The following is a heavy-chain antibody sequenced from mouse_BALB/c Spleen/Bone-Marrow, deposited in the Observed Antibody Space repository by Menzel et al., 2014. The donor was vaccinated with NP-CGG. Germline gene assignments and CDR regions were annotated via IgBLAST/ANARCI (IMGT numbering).Heavy chain of an antibody. CDR3: ARDGNYRYAMDY. D-gene: IGHD2-1*01. Sequence: QAQLKQSGAELVKPGASVKLSCMASGFTFTSYWIHWVKQRPGQGPEWIGEINPSNGRTNYNEKFKSKATLTEDKSSSTAYMQLSSLTPEDSAVYYCARDGNYRYAMDYWGQATSVTVSS. V-gene: IGHV1S81*02. CDR2: INPSNGRT. CDR1: GFTFTSYW. J-gene: IGHJ4*01.